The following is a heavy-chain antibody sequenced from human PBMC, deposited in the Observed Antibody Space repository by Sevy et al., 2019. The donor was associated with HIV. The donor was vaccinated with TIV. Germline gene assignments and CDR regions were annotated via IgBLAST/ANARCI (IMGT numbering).Heavy chain of an antibody. V-gene: IGHV4-34*01. D-gene: IGHD1-7*01. J-gene: IGHJ5*02. CDR3: ARGRRLELGGRWFDP. Sequence: SETLSITCAVYGGSFSGYYWSWIRQPPGKGLEWIGEINHSGSTNYNPSLKSRVTISVDTSKNQFSLKLSSVTAADTAVYYCARGRRLELGGRWFDPWGQGTLVTVSS. CDR1: GGSFSGYY. CDR2: INHSGST.